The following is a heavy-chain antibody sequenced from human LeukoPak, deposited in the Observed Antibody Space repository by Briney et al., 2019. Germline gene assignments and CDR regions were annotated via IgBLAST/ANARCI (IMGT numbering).Heavy chain of an antibody. V-gene: IGHV5-10-1*01. CDR2: IDPSDSYT. J-gene: IGHJ4*02. CDR1: GYSFTNYW. D-gene: IGHD4-17*01. Sequence: PGESLKISCKGSGYSFTNYWISWVRQMPGKGLEWMGRIDPSDSYTKYSPSFEGHVTISVDKSISTAFLQWNSLKASDSAMYYCATGASRVTTDFANYWGQGTQVAVSS. CDR3: ATGASRVTTDFANY.